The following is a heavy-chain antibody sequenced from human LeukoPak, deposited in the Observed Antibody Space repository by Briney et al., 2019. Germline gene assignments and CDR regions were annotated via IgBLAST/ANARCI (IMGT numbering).Heavy chain of an antibody. V-gene: IGHV3-21*01. D-gene: IGHD3-22*01. Sequence: GGSLRLSCAASGFTFSSYSMNWVRQAPGKGLEWVSSISSSSSYIYYADSVKGRFTISRDNAKNSLYLQMNSLRAEDTAVYYCARDLIYYASSGYYIAMDYWGQGTLVTVSS. CDR1: GFTFSSYS. CDR2: ISSSSSYI. CDR3: ARDLIYYASSGYYIAMDY. J-gene: IGHJ4*02.